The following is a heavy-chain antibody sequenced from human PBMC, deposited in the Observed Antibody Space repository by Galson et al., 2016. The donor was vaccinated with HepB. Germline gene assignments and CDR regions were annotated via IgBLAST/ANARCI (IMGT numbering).Heavy chain of an antibody. CDR1: GFTFSTYT. CDR3: ARGAYCGGDCFYKIDY. CDR2: ISSSSSTI. D-gene: IGHD2-21*02. V-gene: IGHV3-48*01. Sequence: SLRLSCAASGFTFSTYTMMWVRQAPGKGLQWVSYISSSSSTIDYADSVKGRFTISRDNAKNSLYLQMNSLRGEDTAVYYCARGAYCGGDCFYKIDYWGQGTLVTASS. J-gene: IGHJ4*02.